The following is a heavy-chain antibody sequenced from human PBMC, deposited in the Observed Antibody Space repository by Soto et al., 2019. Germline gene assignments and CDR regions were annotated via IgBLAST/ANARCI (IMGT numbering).Heavy chain of an antibody. V-gene: IGHV1-2*02. J-gene: IGHJ6*02. CDR2: INPKFGDT. CDR1: GYTFTAYY. CDR3: ARNMDYYYGPGSGNGHGF. Sequence: QVQLVQSGAEVKEPGDSVRVSCEASGYTFTAYYIHWVRQAPGQGLEWMGWINPKFGDTTYAQDFQGRVSMTSDMSISTGYMELSRLTSDDTAIYYCARNMDYYYGPGSGNGHGFWGQGTTVTVFS. D-gene: IGHD3-10*01.